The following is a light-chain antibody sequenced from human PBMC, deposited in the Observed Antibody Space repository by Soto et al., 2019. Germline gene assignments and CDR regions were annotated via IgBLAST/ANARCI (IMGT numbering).Light chain of an antibody. CDR2: DAS. Sequence: DIQMTQSPSTLSASVGDRVTITCRASQTISNWLAWYQQKPGKAPEVLIGDASTLDGGVPSRFSRRRSGTDFTPTISSLQPSDFATYYCQQYNTYPLTFGGGTKVDI. V-gene: IGKV1-5*01. CDR1: QTISNW. J-gene: IGKJ4*01. CDR3: QQYNTYPLT.